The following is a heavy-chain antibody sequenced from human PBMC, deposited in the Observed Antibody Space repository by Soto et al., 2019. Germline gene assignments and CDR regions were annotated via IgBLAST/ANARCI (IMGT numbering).Heavy chain of an antibody. CDR2: IYYNGNT. J-gene: IGHJ4*02. D-gene: IGHD3-10*01. V-gene: IGHV4-59*01. CDR3: ARALRGDY. Sequence: SETLSLTCTVSGGSFTNYYWSWIRQPPGKGLEWIGYIYYNGNTNYNPSLKSRVTMSVDTSKNQFSLNLSSVTAADTVVYYCARALRGDYWGQGTLVTVSS. CDR1: GGSFTNYY.